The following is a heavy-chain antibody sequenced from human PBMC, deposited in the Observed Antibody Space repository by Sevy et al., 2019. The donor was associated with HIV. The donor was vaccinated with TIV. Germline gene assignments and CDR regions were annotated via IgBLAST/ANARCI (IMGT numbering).Heavy chain of an antibody. CDR3: ITDPAYRGYDEEVINYYFYGMDV. V-gene: IGHV3-15*01. CDR2: IKSEFDGGAI. D-gene: IGHD5-12*01. J-gene: IGHJ6*02. CDR1: GFTFGDYW. Sequence: GGSLRLSCAASGFTFGDYWLTWVRQAPGKGLEWVGRIKSEFDGGAIDYAAPVKGRFTISREDSKNTVYLQMNSLKTEDTAVYYCITDPAYRGYDEEVINYYFYGMDVWGQGTTVTVSS.